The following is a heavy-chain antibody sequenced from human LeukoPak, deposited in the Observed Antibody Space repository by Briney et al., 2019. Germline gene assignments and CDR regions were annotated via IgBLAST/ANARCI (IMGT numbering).Heavy chain of an antibody. D-gene: IGHD3-10*01. J-gene: IGHJ5*02. V-gene: IGHV4-30-4*01. CDR3: ARQELLWSHNEGTWFDP. Sequence: SETLSLTCTVSGGSISSGDYYWSWIRQPPGKGLEWIGYIYYSGSTYYNPSLKSRVTISVDTSKNQFSLKLSSVTAADTAVYYCARQELLWSHNEGTWFDPWGQGTLVTVSS. CDR1: GGSISSGDYY. CDR2: IYYSGST.